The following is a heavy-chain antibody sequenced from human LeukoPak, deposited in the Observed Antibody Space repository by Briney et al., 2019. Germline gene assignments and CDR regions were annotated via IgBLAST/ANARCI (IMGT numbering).Heavy chain of an antibody. CDR1: GFTFTGYY. CDR3: TKAGGSGSYFSRFDY. CDR2: INPNTGGT. V-gene: IGHV1-2*02. J-gene: IGHJ4*02. Sequence: ASVKVSCKASGFTFTGYYMHWVRQAPGQGLEWLGYINPNTGGTNYAQKFQGRVTMTRDMSLSTTYMELSGLTSDDTAVYYCTKAGGSGSYFSRFDYWGQGTLVTVSS. D-gene: IGHD1-26*01.